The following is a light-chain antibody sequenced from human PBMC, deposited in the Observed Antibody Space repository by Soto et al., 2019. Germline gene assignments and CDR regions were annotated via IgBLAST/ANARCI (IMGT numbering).Light chain of an antibody. Sequence: EIVLTQSPATKSLSPGQIATLCCRASQSVSSKLAWYQQRPGQAPRLLIYSASTRATGIPARFSGSGSGTEFTLTINSLQPDDFATYYCQQYKSYWTFGQGTKVDIK. CDR3: QQYKSYWT. CDR2: SAS. V-gene: IGKV3-15*01. J-gene: IGKJ1*01. CDR1: QSVSSK.